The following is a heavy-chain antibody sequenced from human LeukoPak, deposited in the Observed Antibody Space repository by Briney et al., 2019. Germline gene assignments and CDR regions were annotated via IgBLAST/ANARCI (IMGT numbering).Heavy chain of an antibody. CDR2: ICGRGSCP. J-gene: IGHJ4*02. V-gene: IGHV3-23*01. D-gene: IGHD2/OR15-2a*01. CDR3: AKNRGA. Sequence: GGSLRLSCAGSGFTFSAYAMSWVRQAPGKGVEWVSGICGRGSCPYYADSVKGRSTISRDNSKNTRYLQMNSLRAEDTAVYYLAKNRGAWGQGTLGTVSS. CDR1: GFTFSAYA.